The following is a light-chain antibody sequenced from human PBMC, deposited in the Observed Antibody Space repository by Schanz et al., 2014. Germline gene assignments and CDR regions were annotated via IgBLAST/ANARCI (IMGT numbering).Light chain of an antibody. CDR1: QSVSSS. CDR3: QQYSKSPLT. V-gene: IGKV3-20*01. Sequence: ENVLTQSPATLSLSPGERATLSCRASQSVSSSLAWYQQKPGQAPRLLIYGASSRATGIPDRFSGSGSGTDFTLTISRLEPEDFAVYYCQQYSKSPLTFGGGTKVEIK. CDR2: GAS. J-gene: IGKJ4*01.